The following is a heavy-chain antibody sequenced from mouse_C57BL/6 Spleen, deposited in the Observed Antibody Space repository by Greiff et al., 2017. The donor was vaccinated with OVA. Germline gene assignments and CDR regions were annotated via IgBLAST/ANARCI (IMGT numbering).Heavy chain of an antibody. D-gene: IGHD4-1*01. CDR2: IYPGDGDT. Sequence: VQLQQSGPELVKPGASVKISCKASGYAFSSSWMNWVKQRPGKGLEWIGRIYPGDGDTNYNGKFNGKATLTADKSSSTAYMQLSSLTSEDSAVYFCARWEEGSAMDYWGQGTSVTVSS. CDR1: GYAFSSSW. J-gene: IGHJ4*01. CDR3: ARWEEGSAMDY. V-gene: IGHV1-82*01.